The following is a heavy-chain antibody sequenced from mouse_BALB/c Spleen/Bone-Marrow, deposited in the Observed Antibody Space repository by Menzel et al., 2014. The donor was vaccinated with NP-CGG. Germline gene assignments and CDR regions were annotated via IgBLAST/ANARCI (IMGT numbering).Heavy chain of an antibody. CDR2: IHPNSGNT. D-gene: IGHD2-1*01. V-gene: IGHV1S130*01. J-gene: IGHJ2*01. CDR1: GYTFTSSW. Sequence: QVQLQQSGSVLVRPGASVKLSCKASGYTFTSSWMHWAKQRPGQGLEWIGEIHPNSGNTNYNEKFKGEATLTVDTSSSTAYVDLSSLTSEDSAVYYCARGGYGNHYFDYWGQGTTLTVSS. CDR3: ARGGYGNHYFDY.